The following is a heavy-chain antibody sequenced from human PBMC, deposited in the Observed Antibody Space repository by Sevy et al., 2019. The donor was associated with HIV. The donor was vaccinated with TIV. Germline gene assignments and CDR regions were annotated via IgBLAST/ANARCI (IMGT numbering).Heavy chain of an antibody. V-gene: IGHV1-69*13. CDR1: GGTFSSYA. Sequence: ASVKVSCKASGGTFSSYAISWVRQAPEQGLEWMGGIIPIFGTANYAQKFQGRVTITADESTSTAYMELSSLRSEDTAVYYCARESGISCSSTSCLSPGVYFEHWGQGTLVTVSS. CDR3: ARESGISCSSTSCLSPGVYFEH. CDR2: IIPIFGTA. J-gene: IGHJ1*01. D-gene: IGHD2-2*01.